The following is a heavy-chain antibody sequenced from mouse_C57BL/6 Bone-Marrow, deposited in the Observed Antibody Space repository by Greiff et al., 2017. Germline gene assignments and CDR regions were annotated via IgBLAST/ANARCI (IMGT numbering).Heavy chain of an antibody. CDR1: GFTFSSYA. CDR2: ISDGGSYT. CDR3: ARDHYGSSPWFAY. V-gene: IGHV5-4*01. D-gene: IGHD1-1*01. J-gene: IGHJ3*01. Sequence: EVQVVESGGGLVKPGGSLKLSCAASGFTFSSYAMSWVRQTPEKRLEWVATISDGGSYTYYPDNVKGRFTISRDNAKNNLYLQMSHLKSEDTAMYYCARDHYGSSPWFAYWGQGTLVTVSA.